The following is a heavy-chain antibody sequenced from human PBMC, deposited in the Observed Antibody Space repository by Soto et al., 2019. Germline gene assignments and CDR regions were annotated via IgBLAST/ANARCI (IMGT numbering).Heavy chain of an antibody. Sequence: PLETLSLTCTVSGGSISSYYWSWIRQPPGKGLEWIGSIYYSGSTYYNPSLKSRVTISVDTSKNQFSLKLSSVTAADTAVYYCARLPIAARQKYFDYWGQGTLVTVSS. J-gene: IGHJ4*02. V-gene: IGHV4-39*01. CDR2: IYYSGST. CDR1: GGSISSYY. D-gene: IGHD6-6*01. CDR3: ARLPIAARQKYFDY.